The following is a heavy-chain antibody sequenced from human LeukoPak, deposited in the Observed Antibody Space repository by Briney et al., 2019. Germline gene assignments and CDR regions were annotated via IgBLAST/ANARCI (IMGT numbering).Heavy chain of an antibody. CDR2: IIPIFGTA. V-gene: IGHV1-69*13. D-gene: IGHD7-27*01. J-gene: IGHJ5*02. Sequence: SVKVSCKASGGTFSSYAISWVRQAPGQGLEWMGGIIPIFGTANYAQKFQGRVTITADESTSTAYMELSSLRSEDTAVYYCARGEDWGSNWFDPWGQGTLVTVSS. CDR3: ARGEDWGSNWFDP. CDR1: GGTFSSYA.